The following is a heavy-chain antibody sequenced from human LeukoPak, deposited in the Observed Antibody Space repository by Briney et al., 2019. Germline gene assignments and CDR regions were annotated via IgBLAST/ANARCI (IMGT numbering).Heavy chain of an antibody. J-gene: IGHJ4*02. V-gene: IGHV4-59*08. D-gene: IGHD3-3*01. CDR3: ARHGYDFWSGYFYYLDY. CDR2: FYNSGST. CDR1: GGSISGYY. Sequence: PSETLSLTCTVSGGSISGYYWSWIRQPPGKGLEWIGYFYNSGSTKYTPSLKSRVTISVDTSKNQFSLKLSSVTAADTAVYYCARHGYDFWSGYFYYLDYWGQGTLVTVSS.